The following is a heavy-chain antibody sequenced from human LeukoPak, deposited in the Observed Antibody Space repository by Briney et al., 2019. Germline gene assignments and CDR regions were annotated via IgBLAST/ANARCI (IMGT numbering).Heavy chain of an antibody. CDR1: GFTFGDYA. D-gene: IGHD6-19*01. J-gene: IGHJ4*02. CDR2: IRSKAYGGTT. CDR3: TREAVAGTPGYFDY. V-gene: IGHV3-49*04. Sequence: GGSLRLSCTASGFTFGDYAMSWVRQAPGKGLEWVGFIRSKAYGGTTEYAASVKGRFTISRDDSKSIAYLQMNSLRTEDTAVYYCTREAVAGTPGYFDYWGQGTLVTVSS.